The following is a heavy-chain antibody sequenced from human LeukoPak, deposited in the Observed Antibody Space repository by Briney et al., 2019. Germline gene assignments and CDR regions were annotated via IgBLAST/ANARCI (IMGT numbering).Heavy chain of an antibody. CDR2: INHSGST. CDR1: GWSFSGYY. J-gene: IGHJ6*03. Sequence: PSETLSLTCAVYGWSFSGYYWSWIRQPPGKGLEWIGEINHSGSTNYNPSLKSRVTISVDTSKNQFSLKLSSVTAADTAVYYCARGGYCSGGSCYSPYYYYYYMDVWGKGTTVTVSS. CDR3: ARGGYCSGGSCYSPYYYYYYMDV. D-gene: IGHD2-15*01. V-gene: IGHV4-34*01.